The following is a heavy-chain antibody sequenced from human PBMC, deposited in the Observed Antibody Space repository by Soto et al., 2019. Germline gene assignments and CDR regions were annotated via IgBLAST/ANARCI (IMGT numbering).Heavy chain of an antibody. J-gene: IGHJ4*02. CDR2: IKEDGSEA. V-gene: IGHV3-7*04. CDR1: GFVFRVYW. CDR3: ARAGYSYGFFDY. Sequence: GGSLRLSCAASGFVFRVYWMSWVRQAPGKGLEWVANIKEDGSEANYVDSVKGRFAVSRDKDTLYLQLNSLTPEDTAVYYCARAGYSYGFFDYWGQGTLVTVSS. D-gene: IGHD5-18*01.